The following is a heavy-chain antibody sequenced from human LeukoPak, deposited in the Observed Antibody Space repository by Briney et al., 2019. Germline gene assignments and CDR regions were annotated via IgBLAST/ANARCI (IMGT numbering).Heavy chain of an antibody. D-gene: IGHD5-24*01. CDR3: ARGTGYKYNWFDP. V-gene: IGHV1-69*13. Sequence: GASVKVSCKASVGTFSSYAISWVRQAPGQGLEWMGGIIPIFGTANYAQKFQGRVTITADESTSTAYMELSSLRSEDTAVYYCARGTGYKYNWFDPWGQGTLVTVSS. J-gene: IGHJ5*02. CDR2: IIPIFGTA. CDR1: VGTFSSYA.